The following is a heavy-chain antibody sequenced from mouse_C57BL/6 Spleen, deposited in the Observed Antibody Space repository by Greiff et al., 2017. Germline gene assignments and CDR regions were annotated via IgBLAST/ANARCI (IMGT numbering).Heavy chain of an antibody. Sequence: VMLVESGPGLVQPSQSLSITCTVSGFSLTSYGVHWVRQSPGKGLEWLGVIWRGGSTDYNAAFMSRLSITKDNSKSHVFFKMNSLQADDTAIYYCLRSTRITNYWYFDVWGTGTTVTVSS. J-gene: IGHJ1*03. D-gene: IGHD2-4*01. V-gene: IGHV2-5*01. CDR1: GFSLTSYG. CDR3: LRSTRITNYWYFDV. CDR2: IWRGGST.